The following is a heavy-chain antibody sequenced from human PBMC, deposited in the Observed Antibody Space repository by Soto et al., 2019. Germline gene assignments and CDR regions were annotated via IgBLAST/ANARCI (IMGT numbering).Heavy chain of an antibody. CDR3: ARDPVGPAWFDP. CDR1: GYPVTSYG. CDR2: INTYNGNT. V-gene: IGHV1-18*01. D-gene: IGHD1-26*01. Sequence: QVQLVQSGAEVKKPGASVKVSCKASGYPVTSYGISWVRQAPGQGLEWMGWINTYNGNTNYAQKLQGRVTMTTDTSTSTAYMELRSLRSDDTAAYYCARDPVGPAWFDPWGQGTLVTVSS. J-gene: IGHJ5*02.